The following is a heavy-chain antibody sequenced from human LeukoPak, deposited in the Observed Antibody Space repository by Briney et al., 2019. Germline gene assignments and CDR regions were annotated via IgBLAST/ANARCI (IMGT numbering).Heavy chain of an antibody. Sequence: GGSLRLSCAASGFTFSASYMSWIRQAPGKGLEWVGRIKSKIDGGTTDYAAPVKGRFTISRDDSKDTLYLQMNSLKTEDTAVYYCSTEMRSVALFDYWGQGNLVTVSS. V-gene: IGHV3-15*01. CDR3: STEMRSVALFDY. CDR2: IKSKIDGGTT. D-gene: IGHD6-19*01. J-gene: IGHJ4*02. CDR1: GFTFSASY.